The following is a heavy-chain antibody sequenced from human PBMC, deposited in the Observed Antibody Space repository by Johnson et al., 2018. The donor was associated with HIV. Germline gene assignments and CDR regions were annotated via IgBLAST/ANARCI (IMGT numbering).Heavy chain of an antibody. CDR2: IRYDGNTK. CDR1: GFNFSTYG. D-gene: IGHD3-16*02. J-gene: IGHJ3*02. CDR3: ATISVIPSRVNDAFDI. Sequence: QMLLVESGGGVVQPGGSLRLSCVASGFNFSTYGMHWVLQAPGKGLDWVAFIRYDGNTKYYADSVKGRFSISRDNSKNTLYLQMNSLRAEDTAVYYCATISVIPSRVNDAFDIWGQGTMVTVSS. V-gene: IGHV3-30*02.